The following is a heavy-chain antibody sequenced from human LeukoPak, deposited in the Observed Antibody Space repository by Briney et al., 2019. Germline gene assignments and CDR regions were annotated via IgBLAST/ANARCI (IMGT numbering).Heavy chain of an antibody. CDR3: AKESPRGAAAG. V-gene: IGHV3-53*01. CDR1: GFTFSNAW. CDR2: IYSGGST. D-gene: IGHD6-13*01. J-gene: IGHJ4*02. Sequence: GGSLRLSCAASGFTFSNAWMSWVRQAPGKGLEWVSVIYSGGSTYYADSVKGRFTISRDNSKNTLYLQMNSLRAEDTAVYYCAKESPRGAAAGWGQGTLVTVSS.